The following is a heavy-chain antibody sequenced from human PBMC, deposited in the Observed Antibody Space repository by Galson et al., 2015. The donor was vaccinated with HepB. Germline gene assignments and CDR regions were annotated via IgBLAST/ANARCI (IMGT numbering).Heavy chain of an antibody. CDR1: GFTFSSYS. D-gene: IGHD1-26*01. CDR3: ARASSGSYSYYYYGMDV. Sequence: SLRLSCAASGFTFSSYSMNWVRQAPGKGLEWVSSISSSSSYIYYADSVKGRFTISRDNAKNSLYLQMNSLRAEDTAVYYCARASSGSYSYYYYGMDVWGQGTTVTVSS. J-gene: IGHJ6*02. V-gene: IGHV3-21*01. CDR2: ISSSSSYI.